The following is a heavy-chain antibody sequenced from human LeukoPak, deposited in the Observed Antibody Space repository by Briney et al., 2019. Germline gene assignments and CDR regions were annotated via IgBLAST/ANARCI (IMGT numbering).Heavy chain of an antibody. Sequence: AASVTVSCKASGYTFTAYYMHWVRQAPGQGVEWMGWINPNSGGTNYAQKFQGRVTMTRDTSISTAYMELSRLRSDDTAVYYCARDRVVVPAAFDYWGQGTLVTVSS. D-gene: IGHD2-2*01. CDR1: GYTFTAYY. J-gene: IGHJ4*02. V-gene: IGHV1-2*02. CDR3: ARDRVVVPAAFDY. CDR2: INPNSGGT.